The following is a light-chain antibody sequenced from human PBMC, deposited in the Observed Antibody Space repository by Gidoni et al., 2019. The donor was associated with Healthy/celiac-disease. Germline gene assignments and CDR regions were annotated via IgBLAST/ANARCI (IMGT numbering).Light chain of an antibody. CDR1: SSDVGGYNY. V-gene: IGLV2-14*01. CDR2: DVS. J-gene: IGLJ3*02. CDR3: SSYTSSRGV. Sequence: QSALTQPDSVSGSPGQSITISFTGTSSDVGGYNYVSWYQQPPGKASKLMIYDVSNRPAGVSNRFSGSKSGNTAALTISGLKAEDEADYYCSSYTSSRGVFGGGTKLTVL.